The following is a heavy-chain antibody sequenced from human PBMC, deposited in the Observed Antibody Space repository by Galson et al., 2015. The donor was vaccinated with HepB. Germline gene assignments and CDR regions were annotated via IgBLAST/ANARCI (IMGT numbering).Heavy chain of an antibody. Sequence: SVKVSCKASGGTFSSYAISWVRQAPGQGLEWMGGIIPIFGIANYAQKFQGRVTITADESTSTAYMELSSLRSEDTAVYYCARDRRGDYYDSSGYYPLYYYGMDAWGQGTTVTVSS. CDR3: ARDRRGDYYDSSGYYPLYYYGMDA. J-gene: IGHJ6*02. V-gene: IGHV1-69*13. D-gene: IGHD3-22*01. CDR2: IIPIFGIA. CDR1: GGTFSSYA.